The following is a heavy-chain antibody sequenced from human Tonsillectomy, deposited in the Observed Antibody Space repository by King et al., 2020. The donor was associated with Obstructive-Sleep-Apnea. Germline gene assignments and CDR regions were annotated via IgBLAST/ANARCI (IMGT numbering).Heavy chain of an antibody. J-gene: IGHJ5*02. CDR3: ARGLSGGGYFDGAPPT. V-gene: IGHV4-34*01. CDR2: IKHSGST. CDR1: GGSFSGYY. D-gene: IGHD3-9*01. Sequence: VQLQQWGAGLLKPSETLSLTCAVYGGSFSGYYWSWIRQPPGKGLEWIGEIKHSGSTNYNPSLKSRVTISVDTSKNQFSLKLGSVTAADTAVYYAARGLSGGGYFDGAPPTWGQGTLVTVSP.